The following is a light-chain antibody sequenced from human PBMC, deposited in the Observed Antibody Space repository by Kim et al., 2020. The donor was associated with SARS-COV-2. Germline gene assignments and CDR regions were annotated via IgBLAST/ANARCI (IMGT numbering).Light chain of an antibody. CDR1: SSDVGGYNY. J-gene: IGLJ3*02. CDR2: EVS. CDR3: CSYSGSNTLV. V-gene: IGLV2-8*01. Sequence: GQSVTIPCTRTSSDVGGYNYVSWYQRHPGKAPKLIIYEVSKRPSGVPDRFSGSKSDNTASLTVSGLQAGDEADYYCCSYSGSNTLVFGGGTQLTVL.